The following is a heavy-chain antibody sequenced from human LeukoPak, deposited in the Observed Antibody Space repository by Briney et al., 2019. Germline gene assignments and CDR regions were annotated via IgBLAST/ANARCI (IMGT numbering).Heavy chain of an antibody. CDR2: INHSGST. J-gene: IGHJ6*04. D-gene: IGHD3-10*01. CDR1: GGSFSGYY. V-gene: IGHV4-34*01. CDR3: ARGGMVRGVAKYYYYGMDV. Sequence: SETLSLTCAVYGGSFSGYYWSWIRQPPGKGLEWIGEINHSGSTNYNPSLKSRVTISVDTSKNQFSLKLSSVTAADTAVYYCARGGMVRGVAKYYYYGMDVWGKGTTVTVSS.